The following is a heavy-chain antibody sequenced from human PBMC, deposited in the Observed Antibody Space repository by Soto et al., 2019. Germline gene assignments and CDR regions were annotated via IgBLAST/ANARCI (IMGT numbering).Heavy chain of an antibody. D-gene: IGHD6-13*01. CDR1: GFTFSAYY. Sequence: QVQLVQSGAEVKKPGASVKVSCKASGFTFSAYYIYWVRQAPGQGLEWIGGINPNRGGRNNAKKVHGRVTITRDTSTSTVYMELSALISDDTAVYYCARSLLDEYSSSWRSAYYGMDVWGQGTTVTVSS. V-gene: IGHV1-2*02. CDR2: INPNRGGR. CDR3: ARSLLDEYSSSWRSAYYGMDV. J-gene: IGHJ6*02.